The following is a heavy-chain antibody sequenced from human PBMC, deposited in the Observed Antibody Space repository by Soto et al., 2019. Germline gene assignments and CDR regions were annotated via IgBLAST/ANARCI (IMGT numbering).Heavy chain of an antibody. J-gene: IGHJ4*02. V-gene: IGHV3-15*07. CDR3: TSLYYGH. CDR1: DFTFSNAW. Sequence: PGGSLRLSCAASDFTFSNAWSSWVRQAPGKGLEWVGRIKSKAAGWTTDYAAPVKGRFTISRDESQNTLYLKMNSLTTADTAGYYGTSLYYGHWGQGTLVTVSS. D-gene: IGHD4-17*01. CDR2: IKSKAAGWTT.